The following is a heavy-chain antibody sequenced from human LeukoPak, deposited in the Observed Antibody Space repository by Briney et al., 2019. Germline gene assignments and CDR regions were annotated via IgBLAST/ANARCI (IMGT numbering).Heavy chain of an antibody. CDR3: AKKMRAYITTEPLGLYSIEV. V-gene: IGHV3-30*18. J-gene: IGHJ6*02. D-gene: IGHD3-22*01. CDR1: RFTFSRYG. CDR2: ISYDGSNK. Sequence: GGSLRLSCAASRFTFSRYGMHWVRQAPGKGLEWVAVISYDGSNKYYADSVKGRFTISRDNSKNTLYLQMNSLRAEDTAVYYCAKKMRAYITTEPLGLYSIEVWGQGTTVTVSS.